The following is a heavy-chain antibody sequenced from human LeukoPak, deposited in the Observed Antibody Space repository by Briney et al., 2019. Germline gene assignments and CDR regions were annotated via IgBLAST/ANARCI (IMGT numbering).Heavy chain of an antibody. V-gene: IGHV4-4*07. D-gene: IGHD6-19*01. Sequence: SETLSLTCTVSGGSISSYYWSWIRQPAGKGLEWIGRIYTSGSTYYNPSLKSRVTISVDTSKNQFSLKLSSVTAADTAVYYCARAGRIAVAGTGSVWFDPWGQGTLVTVSS. CDR2: IYTSGST. J-gene: IGHJ5*02. CDR3: ARAGRIAVAGTGSVWFDP. CDR1: GGSISSYY.